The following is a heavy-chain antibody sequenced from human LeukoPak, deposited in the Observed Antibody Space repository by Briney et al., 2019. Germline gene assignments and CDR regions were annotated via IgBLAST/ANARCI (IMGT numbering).Heavy chain of an antibody. CDR2: IYYSGSA. Sequence: SETLSLTCTVSGGSISSSSYYWGWIRQPPGKGLEWIGSIYYSGSAYYNPSLKSRVTISVDTSKNQFSLKLSSVTAADTAVYYCARVYSSSDWFDPWAREPWSPSPQ. J-gene: IGHJ5*02. D-gene: IGHD6-13*01. V-gene: IGHV4-39*07. CDR3: ARVYSSSDWFDP. CDR1: GGSISSSSYY.